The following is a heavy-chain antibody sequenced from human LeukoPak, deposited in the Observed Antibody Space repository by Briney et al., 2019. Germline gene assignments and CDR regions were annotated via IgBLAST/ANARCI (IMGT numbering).Heavy chain of an antibody. CDR1: GYTFTSYG. V-gene: IGHV1-18*01. Sequence: ASVKVSCKASGYTFTSYGISWVRQAPGQGLEWMGWISAYNGNTNYAQKLQGRVTMTTDTSTSTAYMELRSLRSDDTAVYYCARDRDSSSPHYYYYYMDVWGKGTTVTVSS. J-gene: IGHJ6*03. CDR2: ISAYNGNT. CDR3: ARDRDSSSPHYYYYYMDV. D-gene: IGHD6-6*01.